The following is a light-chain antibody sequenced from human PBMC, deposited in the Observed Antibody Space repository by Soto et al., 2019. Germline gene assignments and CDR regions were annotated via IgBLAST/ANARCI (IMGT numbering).Light chain of an antibody. CDR3: QQSYSTPRRA. Sequence: DIPMTQSPSSLSASVGDRVTITCRASQTISTYLNWYQQKPGKAPRLLIYDASSLLSGVPSRFSGSGSGTDFTLTIASLQPEDFATYYCQQSYSTPRRAFGQGTKVEIK. CDR2: DAS. CDR1: QTISTY. V-gene: IGKV1-39*01. J-gene: IGKJ1*01.